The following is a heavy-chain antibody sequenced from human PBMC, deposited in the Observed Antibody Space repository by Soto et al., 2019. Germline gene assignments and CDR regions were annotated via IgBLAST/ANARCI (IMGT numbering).Heavy chain of an antibody. D-gene: IGHD2-2*01. CDR2: IYPGDSDT. V-gene: IGHV5-51*07. Sequence: PGESLKVSCKGSGYTFTNYWIGWVHQMPGKGLEWMGIIYPGDSDTTYSPSFQGQVTISADKSISTAYLQWSSLKASDTAIYYCARARGYCSSTSCYYYMDVCGKGTTVTVSS. J-gene: IGHJ6*03. CDR1: GYTFTNYW. CDR3: ARARGYCSSTSCYYYMDV.